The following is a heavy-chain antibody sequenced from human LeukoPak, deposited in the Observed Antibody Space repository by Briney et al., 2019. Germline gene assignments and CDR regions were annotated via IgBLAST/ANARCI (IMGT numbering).Heavy chain of an antibody. J-gene: IGHJ4*02. CDR3: TRDTGYSSSWYLDY. Sequence: GGSLRLSCTASGFTFGDYAMSWVRQAPGKGLEWVGFIRSKAYGGTTEYAASVKGRFTISRDDYKSIAYLQMNSLKTEDTAVYYCTRDTGYSSSWYLDYWGQGTLVTVSS. V-gene: IGHV3-49*04. CDR1: GFTFGDYA. D-gene: IGHD6-13*01. CDR2: IRSKAYGGTT.